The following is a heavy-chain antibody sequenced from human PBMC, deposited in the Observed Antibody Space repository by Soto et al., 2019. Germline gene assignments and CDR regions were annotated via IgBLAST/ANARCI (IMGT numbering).Heavy chain of an antibody. CDR1: GFTFSSYA. V-gene: IGHV3-23*01. CDR3: ANTYGSGSPRPYYFDY. Sequence: GGSLRLSCAASGFTFSSYAMSWVRQAPGKGLEWVSAISGSGGSTYYADSVKGRFTISRDNSKNTLYLQMNSLRAEDTAVYYCANTYGSGSPRPYYFDYWGQGTLVTVSS. J-gene: IGHJ4*02. CDR2: ISGSGGST. D-gene: IGHD3-10*01.